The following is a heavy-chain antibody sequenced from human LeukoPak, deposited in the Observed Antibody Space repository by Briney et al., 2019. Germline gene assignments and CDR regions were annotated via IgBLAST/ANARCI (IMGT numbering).Heavy chain of an antibody. CDR1: GFTFSSHW. CDR3: ARDHRDPGVIFDY. Sequence: PGGSLRLSCAASGFTFSSHWMSWVRQAPGKGLEWVANINQDGSEKYYVDSVKGRFTISRDSAKNSLYLQINSLRAEDTAVYYCARDHRDPGVIFDYWGQGTLVTVSS. CDR2: INQDGSEK. V-gene: IGHV3-7*01. J-gene: IGHJ4*02. D-gene: IGHD3-10*01.